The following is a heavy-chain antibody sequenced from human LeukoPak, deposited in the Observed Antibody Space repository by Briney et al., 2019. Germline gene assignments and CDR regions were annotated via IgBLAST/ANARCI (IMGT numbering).Heavy chain of an antibody. CDR2: IYHSGST. Sequence: SETLSLTCAVSGGSISSGGYSWSWIRQPPGKGLEWIGYIYHSGSTYYNPSLKSRVTISVDRSKNQFSLKLSSVTAADTAVYYCASGYYDSGLDYWGQGTLVTVSS. J-gene: IGHJ4*02. D-gene: IGHD3-22*01. CDR1: GGSISSGGYS. V-gene: IGHV4-30-2*01. CDR3: ASGYYDSGLDY.